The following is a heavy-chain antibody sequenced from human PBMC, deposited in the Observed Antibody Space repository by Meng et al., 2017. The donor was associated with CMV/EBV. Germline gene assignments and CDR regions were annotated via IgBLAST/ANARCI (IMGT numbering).Heavy chain of an antibody. CDR3: ARGDFWRGSLDL. V-gene: IGHV3-74*01. D-gene: IGHD3-3*01. Sequence: GESLKISCAASGFTFSSYWMHWVRQAPGKGLVWVSRINSDGSSTSYADSVKGRFTISRDNAKNTLYLQMNSLRAEDTAVYYCARGDFWRGSLDLWGQGTLVTVSS. J-gene: IGHJ4*02. CDR1: GFTFSSYW. CDR2: INSDGSST.